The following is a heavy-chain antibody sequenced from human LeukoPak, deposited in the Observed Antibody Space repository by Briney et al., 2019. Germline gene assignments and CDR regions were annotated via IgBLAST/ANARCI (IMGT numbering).Heavy chain of an antibody. CDR3: AKAGRKLENCYYYYGMDV. CDR2: ISGSGGST. V-gene: IGHV3-23*01. Sequence: GGSLRLSCAASGFTFSSYAMSWVRQAPGKGLEWVSAISGSGGSTYYADSVKGRFTISRDNSKNTLYLQMNSLRAEDTAVYYCAKAGRKLENCYYYYGMDVWGQGTTVTVSS. J-gene: IGHJ6*02. CDR1: GFTFSSYA. D-gene: IGHD1-14*01.